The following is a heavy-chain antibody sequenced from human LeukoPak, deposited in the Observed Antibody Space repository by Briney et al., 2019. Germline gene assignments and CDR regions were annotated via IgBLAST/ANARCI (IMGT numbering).Heavy chain of an antibody. Sequence: GGSLRLSCAASGFTFSSYWVSWVRQAPGKGLEWVANIKQDGSEKYYVDSVKGRFTISRDNAKNSLYLQMNSLRAEDTAVYYCARVGDYALKDWGQGTLVTVSS. CDR1: GFTFSSYW. CDR3: ARVGDYALKD. D-gene: IGHD4-17*01. CDR2: IKQDGSEK. J-gene: IGHJ4*02. V-gene: IGHV3-7*01.